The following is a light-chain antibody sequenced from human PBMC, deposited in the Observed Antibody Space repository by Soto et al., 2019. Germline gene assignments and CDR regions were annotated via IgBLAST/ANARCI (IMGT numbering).Light chain of an antibody. V-gene: IGKV1-8*01. J-gene: IGKJ4*01. CDR3: QQYYSYPLT. Sequence: AIRMTQSPSSLSASTVDRVTITCRASQGISSYLAWYQQKPVKAPKLLIYAASTLQSGVPSRFSGSGSGTDCTLTISCLQSEDFATYYCQQYYSYPLTFGGGTKVEIK. CDR1: QGISSY. CDR2: AAS.